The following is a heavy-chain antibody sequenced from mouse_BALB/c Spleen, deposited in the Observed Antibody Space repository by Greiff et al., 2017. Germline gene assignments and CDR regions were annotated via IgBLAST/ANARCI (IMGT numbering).Heavy chain of an antibody. CDR3: ARIYRNYDAMDY. Sequence: EVQLVESGAELVKPGASVKLSCTASGFNIKDTYMHWVKQRPEQGLEWIGRIDPANGNTKYDPKFQGKATITADTSSNTAYLQLSSLTSEDTAVYYCARIYRNYDAMDYWGQGTSVTVSS. J-gene: IGHJ4*01. CDR2: IDPANGNT. V-gene: IGHV14-3*02. CDR1: GFNIKDTY. D-gene: IGHD2-1*01.